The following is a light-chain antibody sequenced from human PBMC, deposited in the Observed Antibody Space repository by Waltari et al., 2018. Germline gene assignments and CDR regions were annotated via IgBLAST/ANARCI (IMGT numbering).Light chain of an antibody. CDR2: KAS. Sequence: DIQMTQSPSTLSASVGDRVTITCRASQSIRSWLAWFQQKPGKAPNLLIYKASDLETGVPSRFSGSGSGTEFTLTISSLQPDDFATYYCLQYNTYWTFGPGTKVEIK. CDR3: LQYNTYWT. CDR1: QSIRSW. J-gene: IGKJ1*01. V-gene: IGKV1-5*03.